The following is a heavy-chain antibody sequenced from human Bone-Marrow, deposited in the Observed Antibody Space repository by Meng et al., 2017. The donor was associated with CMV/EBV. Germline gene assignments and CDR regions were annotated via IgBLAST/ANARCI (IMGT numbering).Heavy chain of an antibody. D-gene: IGHD3-3*01. Sequence: GESLKISCAASGFAFNTYGMHWVRQAPGKGLEWVAFIRSDGRNKYYAESLKGRFTISRDNSKNTLYLQMNSLRAEDTAVYYCAKARGLRFLEWLNWFDPWGQGTLVTVSS. J-gene: IGHJ5*02. CDR3: AKARGLRFLEWLNWFDP. CDR2: IRSDGRNK. CDR1: GFAFNTYG. V-gene: IGHV3-30*02.